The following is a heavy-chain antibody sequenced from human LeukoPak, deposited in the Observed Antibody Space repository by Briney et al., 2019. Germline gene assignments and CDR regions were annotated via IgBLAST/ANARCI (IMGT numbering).Heavy chain of an antibody. Sequence: GASVKVTCTASGYTFTSYGISWVRQAPGQGLEWMGWISAYNGNTNYAQKLQGRVTMTTDTSTSTAYMELRSLRSDDTAVYYCAREDFYYFDSSGYYLYWGQGTLATVSS. D-gene: IGHD3-22*01. CDR3: AREDFYYFDSSGYYLY. CDR2: ISAYNGNT. V-gene: IGHV1-18*01. J-gene: IGHJ4*02. CDR1: GYTFTSYG.